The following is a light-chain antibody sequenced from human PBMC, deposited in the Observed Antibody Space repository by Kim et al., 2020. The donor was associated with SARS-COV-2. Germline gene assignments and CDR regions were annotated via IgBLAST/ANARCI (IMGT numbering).Light chain of an antibody. V-gene: IGLV1-44*01. CDR3: AAWDGSLGVA. CDR2: SNE. Sequence: PGRRVTISCSGNTPKNGSSTVHGHKHRQGTAPKRLIYSNEQGPAGDRARYSGSKSGTAASLAISGLQSADEGDYYCAAWDGSLGVAIGGGTQLTVL. J-gene: IGLJ2*01. CDR1: TPKNGSST.